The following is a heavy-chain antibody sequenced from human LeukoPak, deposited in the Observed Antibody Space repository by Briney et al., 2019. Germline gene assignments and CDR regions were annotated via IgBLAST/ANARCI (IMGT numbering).Heavy chain of an antibody. V-gene: IGHV5-51*01. CDR3: ARLIHACSSGGCYSDY. D-gene: IGHD2-15*01. CDR1: GYSFTSYW. CDR2: IYPGDSDT. Sequence: GESLKISCKGSGYSFTSYWIGWVRQMPGKGLEWMGIIYPGDSDTRYSPSFQGQVTISADKSISTAYLQWSSLKASDTAMYYCARLIHACSSGGCYSDYWGQGTLVTVSS. J-gene: IGHJ4*02.